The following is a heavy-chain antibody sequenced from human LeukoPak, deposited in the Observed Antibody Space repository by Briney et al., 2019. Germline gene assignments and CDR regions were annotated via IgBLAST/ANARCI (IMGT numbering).Heavy chain of an antibody. D-gene: IGHD3-22*01. Sequence: SVKVSCKASGGTFRSYAISWVRQAPGQGLEWMGRIIPIFGTRNYAQKFQGRITIITDESTSTAYMELSSLRSEDTAVYYCARDTRRQSSSGYYLMDAFDIWGQGTMVTVSS. CDR2: IIPIFGTR. CDR1: GGTFRSYA. V-gene: IGHV1-69*05. CDR3: ARDTRRQSSSGYYLMDAFDI. J-gene: IGHJ3*02.